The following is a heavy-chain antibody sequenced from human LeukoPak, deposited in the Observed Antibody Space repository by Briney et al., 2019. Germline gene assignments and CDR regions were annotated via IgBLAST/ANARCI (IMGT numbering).Heavy chain of an antibody. CDR1: GFTFNRYW. CDR3: ATHSGYDGDWDVNFDY. Sequence: TGGSLRLSCAASGFTFNRYWMSWVRQAPGKELQWVANIKQDGSAKYYVDSVKGRFTISRDNAKNSLYLQMNSLRAEDTAVYYCATHSGYDGDWDVNFDYWGQGTLVTVSS. J-gene: IGHJ4*02. CDR2: IKQDGSAK. D-gene: IGHD5-12*01. V-gene: IGHV3-7*03.